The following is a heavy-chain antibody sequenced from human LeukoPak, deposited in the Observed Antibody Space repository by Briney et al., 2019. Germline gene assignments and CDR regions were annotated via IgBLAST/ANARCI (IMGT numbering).Heavy chain of an antibody. J-gene: IGHJ4*02. CDR3: AKISGSTRGVDY. Sequence: WGSLRLSCAASGFTFRSYAMSWVRQAPGKGLEWVSAISGSGGSTYYADSVKGRFTISRDNSKNTLYLQMNSLRAEDTAVYYCAKISGSTRGVDYWGQGTLVTVSS. V-gene: IGHV3-23*01. CDR2: ISGSGGST. D-gene: IGHD2-2*01. CDR1: GFTFRSYA.